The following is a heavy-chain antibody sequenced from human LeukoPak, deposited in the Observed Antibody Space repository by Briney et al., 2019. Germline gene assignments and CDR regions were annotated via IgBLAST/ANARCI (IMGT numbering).Heavy chain of an antibody. V-gene: IGHV1-69*06. J-gene: IGHJ3*02. CDR1: GGTFSSYA. D-gene: IGHD4-17*01. CDR2: IIPIFGTA. CDR3: ANANYRVAFDI. Sequence: ASVKVSCKASGGTFSSYAISWVRQAPGQGLEWMGGIIPIFGTANYAQKFQGRVTMTEDTSTDTAYMELSSLRSEDTAVYYYANANYRVAFDIWGQGTMVTVSS.